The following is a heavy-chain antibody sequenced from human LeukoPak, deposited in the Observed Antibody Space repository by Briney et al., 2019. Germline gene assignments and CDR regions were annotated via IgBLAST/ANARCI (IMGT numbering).Heavy chain of an antibody. CDR3: ARDGGITIFGVVPNWFDP. CDR2: IYHSGST. J-gene: IGHJ5*02. D-gene: IGHD3-3*01. CDR1: GGSISSSSYY. Sequence: PSETLSLTCTVSGGSISSSSYYWAWIRQPPGKGLEWIGSIYHSGSTYYNPSLKSRVTISVDTSKNQFSLKLSSVTAADTAVYYCARDGGITIFGVVPNWFDPWGQGTLVTVSS. V-gene: IGHV4-39*07.